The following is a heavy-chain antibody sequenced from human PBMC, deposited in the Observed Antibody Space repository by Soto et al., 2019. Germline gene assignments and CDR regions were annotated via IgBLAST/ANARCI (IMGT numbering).Heavy chain of an antibody. CDR1: GYTFTSYD. Sequence: VASVKVSCKASGYTFTSYDINWVRQATGQGLEWMGWMNPNSGNTGYAQKFQGIVTMTRNTSISPAYMQLSSLRSECTAVYFCARDMQCGGYWGQGTLDTLS. CDR2: MNPNSGNT. D-gene: IGHD6-19*01. V-gene: IGHV1-8*01. J-gene: IGHJ4*02. CDR3: ARDMQCGGY.